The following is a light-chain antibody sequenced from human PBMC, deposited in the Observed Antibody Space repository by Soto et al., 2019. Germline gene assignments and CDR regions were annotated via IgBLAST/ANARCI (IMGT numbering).Light chain of an antibody. CDR1: QSISSW. V-gene: IGKV1-5*01. J-gene: IGKJ4*01. Sequence: DIQMTQSPSTLSASVGDRVTITCRASQSISSWLAWYQQKPGKAPKLLIYDVSNLETGVPSRFSGSGSRTHFSLTINNLQPEDVGTYFCQHYDNLPLTFGGGTKVDIK. CDR3: QHYDNLPLT. CDR2: DVS.